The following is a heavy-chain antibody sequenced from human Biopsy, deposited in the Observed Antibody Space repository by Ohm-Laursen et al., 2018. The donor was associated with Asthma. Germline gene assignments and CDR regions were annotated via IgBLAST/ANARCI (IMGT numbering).Heavy chain of an antibody. CDR2: ISYGGKT. CDR3: ARRITIFGVVQKDHGMDA. D-gene: IGHD3-3*01. Sequence: SETLSLTCTVSGGSMTPTSHYWDWIRQAPGKGLEWIGYISYGGKTSYNPSLKNRVTISRDTSKNQFSLRLTSLTAADTAVYFCARRITIFGVVQKDHGMDAWGQGTTVSVSS. J-gene: IGHJ6*02. V-gene: IGHV4-39*01. CDR1: GGSMTPTSHY.